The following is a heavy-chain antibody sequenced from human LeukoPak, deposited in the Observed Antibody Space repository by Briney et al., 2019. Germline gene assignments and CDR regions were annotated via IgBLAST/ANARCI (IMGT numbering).Heavy chain of an antibody. CDR2: ISYDGSNK. CDR1: GFTFSSHG. Sequence: GGSLRLSCAASGFTFSSHGMHWVRQAPGKGLEWVAVISYDGSNKYYADSVKGRFTISRDNSKNTLYLQMNSLRAEDTAVYYCAKDLGRHDYHWGFDPWGQGTLVTVSS. CDR3: AKDLGRHDYHWGFDP. J-gene: IGHJ5*02. V-gene: IGHV3-30*18. D-gene: IGHD4/OR15-4a*01.